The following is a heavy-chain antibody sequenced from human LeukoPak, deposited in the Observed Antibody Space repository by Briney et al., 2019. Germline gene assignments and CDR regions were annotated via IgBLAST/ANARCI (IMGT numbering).Heavy chain of an antibody. D-gene: IGHD2-15*01. V-gene: IGHV4-34*01. CDR1: GGSFSGYY. J-gene: IGHJ3*02. Sequence: SETLSLTCAVYGGSFSGYYWSWIRQPPGKGLEWSGEINHSGSTNYNPSLKSRVTISVDTSKNQFSLKMSSVTAADTAVYYCARPITPDAFDIWGQGTMVTVSS. CDR2: INHSGST. CDR3: ARPITPDAFDI.